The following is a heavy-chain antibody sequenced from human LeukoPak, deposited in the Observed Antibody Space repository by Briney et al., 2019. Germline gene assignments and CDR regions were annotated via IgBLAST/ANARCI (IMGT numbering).Heavy chain of an antibody. Sequence: PSETLSLTCTVSGASTSSSYWSWIRQSPGKGLGWIGYGYYSGSTYYNPSLRSRVTISVDMSKNQFSLRLNSVTAADTAVYYCARPIYTSSWYAFDIWGQGTTVTVSS. CDR3: ARPIYTSSWYAFDI. V-gene: IGHV4-59*08. CDR2: GYYSGST. D-gene: IGHD6-13*01. J-gene: IGHJ3*02. CDR1: GASTSSSY.